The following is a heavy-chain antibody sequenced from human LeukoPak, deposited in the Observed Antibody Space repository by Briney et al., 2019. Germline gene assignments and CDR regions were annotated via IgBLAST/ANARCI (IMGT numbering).Heavy chain of an antibody. V-gene: IGHV4-31*03. CDR3: ARDRYYDFWSGYYTGDAFDI. Sequence: SETLSLTCTVSGGSISSGGYYWSWIRQHPGKGLEWIGYIYYSGSTYYNPPLKSRVTISVDTSKNQFSLKLSSVTAADTAVYYCARDRYYDFWSGYYTGDAFDIWGQGTMVTVSS. CDR2: IYYSGST. D-gene: IGHD3-3*01. J-gene: IGHJ3*02. CDR1: GGSISSGGYY.